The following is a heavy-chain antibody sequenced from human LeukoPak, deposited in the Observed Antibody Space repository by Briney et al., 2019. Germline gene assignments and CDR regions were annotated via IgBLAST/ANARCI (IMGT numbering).Heavy chain of an antibody. CDR3: ARASVGAPDYYYYYYMDP. V-gene: IGHV1-69*05. Sequence: ASVKVSCKASGGTFRSYAISWVRQAPGQGLEWMGGIIPISGTANYAQKFQGRVTITTDESTSTAYMELSSLRSEDTAAYYCARASVGAPDYYYYYYMDPWGKGTTVTVSS. J-gene: IGHJ6*03. D-gene: IGHD1-26*01. CDR1: GGTFRSYA. CDR2: IIPISGTA.